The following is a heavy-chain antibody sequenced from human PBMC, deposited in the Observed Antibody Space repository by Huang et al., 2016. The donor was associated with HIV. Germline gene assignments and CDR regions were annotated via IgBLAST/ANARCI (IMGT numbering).Heavy chain of an antibody. Sequence: EVQLVESGGVVVQPGGSLRLSCAGSGFTFDDYTMHWVRQSPGKGLVWVSLIRWDGFTTFYTDSVKGRFTVSRDNSKNSLYLQMNNLRTEDTAIYYCAKDYGRYSNYFDYWGQGTLVTVSS. D-gene: IGHD3-16*02. CDR3: AKDYGRYSNYFDY. CDR1: GFTFDDYT. V-gene: IGHV3-43*01. J-gene: IGHJ4*02. CDR2: IRWDGFTT.